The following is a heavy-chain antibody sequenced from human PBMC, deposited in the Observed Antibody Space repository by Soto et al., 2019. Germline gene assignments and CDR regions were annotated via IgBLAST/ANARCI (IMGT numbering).Heavy chain of an antibody. CDR1: GYTFTGYY. Sequence: ASVKVSCKASGYTFTGYYMHWVRQAPGQGLEWMGWINPNSGGTNYAQKFQGWVTMTRDSSISTANMELSKLTSHDTAFFYCARGRTFYDILTGYPDHFDFWGQGTLVTVSS. D-gene: IGHD3-9*01. J-gene: IGHJ4*02. CDR2: INPNSGGT. CDR3: ARGRTFYDILTGYPDHFDF. V-gene: IGHV1-2*04.